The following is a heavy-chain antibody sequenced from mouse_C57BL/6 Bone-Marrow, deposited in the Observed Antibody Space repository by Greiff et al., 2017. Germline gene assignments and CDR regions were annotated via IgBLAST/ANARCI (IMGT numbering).Heavy chain of an antibody. CDR2: ISSGGSYT. CDR1: GFTFSSYG. J-gene: IGHJ1*03. CDR3: ARHRTTVVAPNWYFDV. Sequence: EVNVVESGGDLVKPGGSLKLSCAASGFTFSSYGMSWVRQTPDKRLEWVATISSGGSYTYYPDSVKGRFTISRDNAKNTLYLQMSSLKSEDTAMYYCARHRTTVVAPNWYFDVWGTGTTVTVSS. D-gene: IGHD1-1*01. V-gene: IGHV5-6*02.